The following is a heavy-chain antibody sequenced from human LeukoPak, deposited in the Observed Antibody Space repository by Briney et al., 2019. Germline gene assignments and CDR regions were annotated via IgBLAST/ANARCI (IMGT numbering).Heavy chain of an antibody. J-gene: IGHJ4*02. CDR1: GFTFSSYE. Sequence: GGSLRLSCAASGFTFSSYEMNWVRQAPGKGLEWVSYISSSGSTIYYADSVKGRFTISRDNSKNTLYLQMNSLRAEDTAVYYCAKDHRLSTTGTTSYFDYWGQGTLVTVSS. CDR3: AKDHRLSTTGTTSYFDY. D-gene: IGHD1-1*01. V-gene: IGHV3-48*03. CDR2: ISSSGSTI.